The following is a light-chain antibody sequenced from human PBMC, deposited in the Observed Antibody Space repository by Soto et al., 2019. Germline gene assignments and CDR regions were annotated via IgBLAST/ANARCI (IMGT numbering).Light chain of an antibody. CDR1: QSVASN. CDR2: GAS. V-gene: IGKV3-15*01. Sequence: EIVMTQSPASLSVSPGDGATLSCRASQSVASNVAWYQQKPGQGPRLLIHGASTRAVGVPARFSGSGSGTDFTLTINSLQSDDFAVYYCRQYHNWPPQYTFGQGTKLQIK. J-gene: IGKJ2*01. CDR3: RQYHNWPPQYT.